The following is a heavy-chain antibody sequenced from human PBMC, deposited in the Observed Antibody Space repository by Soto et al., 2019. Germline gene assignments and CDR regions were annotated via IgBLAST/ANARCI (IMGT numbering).Heavy chain of an antibody. Sequence: TLSLTCTVSGGSISSGGYYWSWIRQPPGKALEWLALIDWDDDKYYSTSLKTRLTISKDTSKNQVVLTMTNMDPVDTATYYCARTYIAVAGTEEFDYWGQGTLVTVSS. D-gene: IGHD6-19*01. V-gene: IGHV2-70*01. CDR3: ARTYIAVAGTEEFDY. J-gene: IGHJ4*02. CDR2: IDWDDDK. CDR1: GGSISSGGYY.